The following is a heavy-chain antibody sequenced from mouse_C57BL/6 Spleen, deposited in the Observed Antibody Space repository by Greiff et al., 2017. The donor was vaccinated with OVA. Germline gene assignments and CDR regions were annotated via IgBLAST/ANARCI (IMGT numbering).Heavy chain of an antibody. CDR3: ARDYDYDIYAMDY. CDR1: GYAFSSSW. CDR2: IYPGDGDT. D-gene: IGHD2-4*01. V-gene: IGHV1-82*01. J-gene: IGHJ4*01. Sequence: QVQLKESGPELVKPGASVKISCKASGYAFSSSWMNWVEQRPGKGLEWIGRIYPGDGDTNYNGKFKGKATLTADKSSSTAYMQLSSLTSEDSAVYFCARDYDYDIYAMDYWGQGTSVTVSS.